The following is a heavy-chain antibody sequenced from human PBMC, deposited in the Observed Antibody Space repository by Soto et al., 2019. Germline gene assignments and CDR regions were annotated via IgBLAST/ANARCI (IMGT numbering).Heavy chain of an antibody. Sequence: ASVKVSCKASGYTFTSYGISWVRQAPGQGLEWMGWISAYNGNTNYAQKLQGRVTMTTDTSTSTAYMELRSLRSDDTAVYYRAREALTRYCSSTSRDPDPYYYGMDVWGQGTTVTVPS. CDR3: AREALTRYCSSTSRDPDPYYYGMDV. V-gene: IGHV1-18*04. CDR2: ISAYNGNT. D-gene: IGHD2-2*01. CDR1: GYTFTSYG. J-gene: IGHJ6*02.